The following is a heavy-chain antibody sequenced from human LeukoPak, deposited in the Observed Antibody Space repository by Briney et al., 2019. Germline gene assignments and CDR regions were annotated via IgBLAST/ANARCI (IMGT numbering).Heavy chain of an antibody. CDR1: GFTFSNYA. D-gene: IGHD3-22*01. CDR2: ISANGDTT. Sequence: GGSLRLSCAASGFTFSNYAMNWVRQAPGKGLEWVSGISANGDTTYYVDSVRGRFTISRDNSKNSVLPQMNSLRDADTAVYYCVKDFWPARDGGGYYSPFEYWGEGTLVTVSS. J-gene: IGHJ4*02. V-gene: IGHV3-23*01. CDR3: VKDFWPARDGGGYYSPFEY.